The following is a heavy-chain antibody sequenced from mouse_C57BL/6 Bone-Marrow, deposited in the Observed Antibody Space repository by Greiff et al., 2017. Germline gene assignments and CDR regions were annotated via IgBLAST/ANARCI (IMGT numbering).Heavy chain of an antibody. CDR3: TRGRAYDGYSAGFAY. CDR2: IDPETGGT. D-gene: IGHD2-3*01. J-gene: IGHJ3*01. Sequence: VQLQQSGAELVRPGASVTLSCKASGYTFTDYEMHWVKQTPVHGLEWIGAIDPETGGTAYNQKFKGKAILTADKSSSTAYMELRSLTSEDSAVYYCTRGRAYDGYSAGFAYWGKGTLVTVSA. CDR1: GYTFTDYE. V-gene: IGHV1-15*01.